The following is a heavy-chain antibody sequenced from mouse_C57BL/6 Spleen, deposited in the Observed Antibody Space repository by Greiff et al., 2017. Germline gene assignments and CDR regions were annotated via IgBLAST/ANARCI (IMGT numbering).Heavy chain of an antibody. CDR3: TAGTLYYYAMDY. CDR2: IRLKSDNYAT. D-gene: IGHD4-1*01. Sequence: EVKVVESGGGLVQPGGSMKLSCVASGFTFSNYWMNWVRQSPEKGLEWVAQIRLKSDNYATHYAESVKGRFTISRDDSKSSVYLQMNNLRAEDTGIYYCTAGTLYYYAMDYWGQGTSVTVSS. V-gene: IGHV6-3*01. J-gene: IGHJ4*01. CDR1: GFTFSNYW.